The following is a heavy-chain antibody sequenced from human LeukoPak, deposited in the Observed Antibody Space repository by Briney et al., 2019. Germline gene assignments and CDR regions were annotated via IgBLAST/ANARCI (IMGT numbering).Heavy chain of an antibody. J-gene: IGHJ4*02. CDR2: ISSSSSYI. Sequence: GGSLRLSFAASGFTFRSYSMNWVRQAPGKGLEWVSSISSSSSYIYYADSVKGRFTISRDNAKNSLYLQMNSLRAEDTAVYYCARDPGPPYSGFWSGYFIDYWGQGTLVTVSS. D-gene: IGHD3-3*01. CDR3: ARDPGPPYSGFWSGYFIDY. CDR1: GFTFRSYS. V-gene: IGHV3-21*01.